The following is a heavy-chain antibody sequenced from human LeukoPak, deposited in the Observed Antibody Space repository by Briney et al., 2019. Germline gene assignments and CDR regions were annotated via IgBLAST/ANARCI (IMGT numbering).Heavy chain of an antibody. Sequence: GGSLRLSCAASGFTFSTNTMNWVRQAPGKGLEWVSSISTGSSYIYYADSLKGRFTISRDNAKNSLFLQMNSLRAEDTAVYYCAADEGYSYGTDYYYYGMDVWGQGTTVTVSS. CDR2: ISTGSSYI. V-gene: IGHV3-21*01. CDR3: AADEGYSYGTDYYYYGMDV. J-gene: IGHJ6*02. D-gene: IGHD5-18*01. CDR1: GFTFSTNT.